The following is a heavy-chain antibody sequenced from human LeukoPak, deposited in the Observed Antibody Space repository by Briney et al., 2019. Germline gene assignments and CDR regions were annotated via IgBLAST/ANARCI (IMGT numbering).Heavy chain of an antibody. Sequence: GASVKVSCKASGGTFSSYAISWVRQAPGQGLEWMGGIIPIFGTANYAQKFQGRVTITADESTSTAYMELSSLRSEDTAMYYCAREGTKEDNWFDPWGQGTLVTVSS. J-gene: IGHJ5*02. V-gene: IGHV1-69*13. CDR2: IIPIFGTA. D-gene: IGHD1-1*01. CDR1: GGTFSSYA. CDR3: AREGTKEDNWFDP.